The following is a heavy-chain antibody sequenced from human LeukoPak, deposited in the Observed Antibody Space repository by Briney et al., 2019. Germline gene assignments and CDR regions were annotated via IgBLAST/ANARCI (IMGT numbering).Heavy chain of an antibody. CDR3: YSTGWYEYYYTGMDV. CDR2: IEPDGNRK. V-gene: IGHV3-7*01. D-gene: IGHD6-19*01. J-gene: IGHJ6*02. Sequence: GGSLRLSCAASGFTFSIYWMTWVRQAPGKGLEWVANIEPDGNRKYYVDSVQGRFSISRDNTKNSLFLQMHSLRAEDTAVYYCYSTGWYEYYYTGMDVWGQGTTVTVSS. CDR1: GFTFSIYW.